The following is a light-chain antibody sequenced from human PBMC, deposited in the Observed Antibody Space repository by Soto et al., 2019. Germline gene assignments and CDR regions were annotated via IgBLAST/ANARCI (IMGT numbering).Light chain of an antibody. CDR2: VAS. CDR1: NDIKNF. J-gene: IGKJ4*01. Sequence: DIQMTQSPSSVSASVGDRVSITCRASNDIKNFLTWFQQKPGQAPKSLISVASRLQSGVPSRFSGSGSGTVFTLTISSLQPEDFATYYCQQYNTYPPTFGGGTKVEIK. CDR3: QQYNTYPPT. V-gene: IGKV1-16*01.